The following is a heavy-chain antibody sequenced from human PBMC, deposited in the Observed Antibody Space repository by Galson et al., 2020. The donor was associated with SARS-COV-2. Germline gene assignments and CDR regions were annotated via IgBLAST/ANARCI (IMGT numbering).Heavy chain of an antibody. V-gene: IGHV4-30-4*08. Sequence: SETLSLTCTVSGDSITNRDYYWTWNRQPPGKGLEWIGYVDYSGNTYFNTSLKSRLSISIDTSKNQFTLKVNPVAAADTAVYYCARIERAAMGYYFDDWGQGTLVTVSS. D-gene: IGHD2-2*01. CDR2: VDYSGNT. CDR1: GDSITNRDYY. CDR3: ARIERAAMGYYFDD. J-gene: IGHJ4*02.